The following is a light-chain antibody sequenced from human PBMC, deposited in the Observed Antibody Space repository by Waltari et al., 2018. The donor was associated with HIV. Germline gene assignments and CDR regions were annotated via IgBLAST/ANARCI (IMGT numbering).Light chain of an antibody. V-gene: IGLV2-8*01. CDR1: SSDVGGYNS. J-gene: IGLJ1*01. CDR3: SSYAGSNNFV. Sequence: QSALTQAPSASGSPGQSVTISCTGTSSDVGGYNSVSWYQQHPGKAPKLMIYEVSKRPSGVPDRFSGPKSGNTASLTVSGLQAEDEADYYCSSYAGSNNFVFGTGTKVTVL. CDR2: EVS.